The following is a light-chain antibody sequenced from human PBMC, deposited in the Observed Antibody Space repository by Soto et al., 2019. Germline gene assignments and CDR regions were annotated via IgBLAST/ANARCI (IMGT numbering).Light chain of an antibody. V-gene: IGLV2-14*03. Sequence: QSALTQPASVSGSPGQSITISCTGTRSDVGGYNYVSWYQHHPGKAPKLMIYDVSNRPSGVSNRFSGSKSGNTASLTISGLQAEDEADYYCSSYTSSSTLEGFGTGTKLTVL. CDR1: RSDVGGYNY. J-gene: IGLJ1*01. CDR3: SSYTSSSTLEG. CDR2: DVS.